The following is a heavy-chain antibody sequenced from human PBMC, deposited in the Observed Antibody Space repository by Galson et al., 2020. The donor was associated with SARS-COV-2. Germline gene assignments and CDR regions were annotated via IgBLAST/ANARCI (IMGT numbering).Heavy chain of an antibody. Sequence: SCAASGFTFSSYAMHWVRQAPGKGLEWVAVISYDGSNKYYADSVKGRFTISRDNSKNTLYLQMNSLRAEDTAVYYCARDGQLRFLEWLFDYYFDYWGQGTLVTVSS. D-gene: IGHD3-3*01. CDR3: ARDGQLRFLEWLFDYYFDY. J-gene: IGHJ4*02. CDR2: ISYDGSNK. V-gene: IGHV3-30-3*01. CDR1: GFTFSSYA.